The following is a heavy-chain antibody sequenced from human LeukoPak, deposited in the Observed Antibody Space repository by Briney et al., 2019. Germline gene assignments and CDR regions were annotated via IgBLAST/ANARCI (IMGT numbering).Heavy chain of an antibody. D-gene: IGHD5-18*01. CDR2: ISYDGSNK. J-gene: IGHJ4*02. V-gene: IGHV3-30*04. CDR3: ASSSYGYLANDY. Sequence: GRSLRLSCAASGFTFSSYAMHWVRQAPGKGLEWVAVISYDGSNKYYADSVKGRLTISRDNSKNTLYLQMNSLRAEDTAVYYCASSSYGYLANDYWGQGTLVTVSS. CDR1: GFTFSSYA.